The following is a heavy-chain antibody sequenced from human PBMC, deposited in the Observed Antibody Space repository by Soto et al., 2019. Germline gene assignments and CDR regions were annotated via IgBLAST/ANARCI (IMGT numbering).Heavy chain of an antibody. D-gene: IGHD6-13*01. J-gene: IGHJ6*03. Sequence: GQGLEWMGGIIPIFGTANYAQKFQGRVTITADESTSTAYMELSSLRSEDTAVYYRARSSSRMCGPFSAFRGNGTTVPVS. CDR3: ARSSSRMCGPFSAF. CDR2: IIPIFGTA. V-gene: IGHV1-69*01.